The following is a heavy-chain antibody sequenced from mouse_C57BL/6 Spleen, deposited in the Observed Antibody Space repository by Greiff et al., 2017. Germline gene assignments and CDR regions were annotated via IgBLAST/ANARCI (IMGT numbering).Heavy chain of an antibody. V-gene: IGHV1-55*01. CDR1: GYTFTSYW. J-gene: IGHJ3*01. CDR3: ARFGGYFQAWIAY. Sequence: VQLQQPGAELVKPGASVKMSCKASGYTFTSYWITWVKQRPGQGLEWIGDIYPGGGSTNYNEKFKSKATLTVDTSSSTAYMQLSGETSEYSAVECCARFGGYFQAWIAYWGQGTLVTVSA. D-gene: IGHD2-3*01. CDR2: IYPGGGST.